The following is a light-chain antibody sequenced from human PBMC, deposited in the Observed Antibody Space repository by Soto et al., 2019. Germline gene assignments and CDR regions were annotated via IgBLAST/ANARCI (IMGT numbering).Light chain of an antibody. J-gene: IGLJ1*01. Sequence: QSVLTQPASVSGSHVQATTISCTGTNSDVGSYNLVSWYQQHPGKAPKLVIYKGSERPSGVSNRFSGSKSGNTASLTISGLQAEDEADYYCCSYAGSITFYVFGTGTKVTVL. CDR1: NSDVGSYNL. CDR3: CSYAGSITFYV. V-gene: IGLV2-23*01. CDR2: KGS.